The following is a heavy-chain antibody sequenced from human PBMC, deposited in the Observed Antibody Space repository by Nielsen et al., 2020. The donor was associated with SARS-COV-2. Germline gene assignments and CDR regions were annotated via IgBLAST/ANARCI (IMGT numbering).Heavy chain of an antibody. V-gene: IGHV3-73*01. CDR2: IRSKANSYAT. CDR3: TRGGMRVAAVSHFDY. CDR1: GFTLSGSA. D-gene: IGHD6-19*01. Sequence: GESLKISCAASGFTLSGSAMHWVRQASGKGLEWVGRIRSKANSYATAYAASVKGRFTISRDDSKNTAYLQMNSLKTEDTAVYYCTRGGMRVAAVSHFDYWGQGTLVTVSS. J-gene: IGHJ4*02.